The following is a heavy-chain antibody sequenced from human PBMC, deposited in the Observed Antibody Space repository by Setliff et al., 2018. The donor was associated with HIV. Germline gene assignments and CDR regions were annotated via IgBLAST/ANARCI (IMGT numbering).Heavy chain of an antibody. CDR1: GYTFTRYF. Sequence: ASVKVSCKASGYTFTRYFMHCVRQAPGQGLEWLGMINPSGGSTWYAQEFQGRVTMTGDTSTNTLYMELSSLSSVTAADTAVYYCARGNAYPGIQLVDYWGQGTLVTVSS. D-gene: IGHD5-18*01. V-gene: IGHV1-46*01. CDR2: INPSGGST. CDR3: ARGNAYPGIQLVDY. J-gene: IGHJ4*02.